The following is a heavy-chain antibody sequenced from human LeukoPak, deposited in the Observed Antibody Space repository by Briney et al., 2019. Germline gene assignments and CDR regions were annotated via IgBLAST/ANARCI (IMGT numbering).Heavy chain of an antibody. Sequence: PSETLSLTCTVSGGSISSYYWSWIRQPPGKGLEWIGYIYYSGSTNYNPSLKSRVTISVDTSKNQSSLKLSSVTAADTAVYYCARGHWELLRAFDYWGQGTLVTVSS. CDR1: GGSISSYY. J-gene: IGHJ4*02. CDR3: ARGHWELLRAFDY. V-gene: IGHV4-59*01. D-gene: IGHD1-26*01. CDR2: IYYSGST.